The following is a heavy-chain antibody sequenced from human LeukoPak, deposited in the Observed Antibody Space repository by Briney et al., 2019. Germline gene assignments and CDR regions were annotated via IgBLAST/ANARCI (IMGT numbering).Heavy chain of an antibody. D-gene: IGHD3-10*01. J-gene: IGHJ6*03. CDR3: ARSYGSGSYEYMDV. V-gene: IGHV4-4*07. CDR1: GASISGYY. CDR2: IYTTGST. Sequence: SETLSLTCSVSGASISGYYWTWIRQPAGRGLEWIGRIYTTGSTKYNPSLKSRVIMSVDASKNQFSLNLTSVTAADTAVYYCARSYGSGSYEYMDVWGKGTTVTISS.